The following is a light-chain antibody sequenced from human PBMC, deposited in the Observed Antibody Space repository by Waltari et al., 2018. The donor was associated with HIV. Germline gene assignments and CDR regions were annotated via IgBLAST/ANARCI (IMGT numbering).Light chain of an antibody. CDR2: DVT. V-gene: IGLV2-8*01. Sequence: QSALTQPHSASGSPGQSVTISCTGTSSDVGGYNYVSWYQQYPGKAPKLMIYDVTKRPSGVPDRFSGSKSGNTASLTVSGLQAEDEADYYCSSYAGSNNLVFGGGTKLTVL. J-gene: IGLJ2*01. CDR3: SSYAGSNNLV. CDR1: SSDVGGYNY.